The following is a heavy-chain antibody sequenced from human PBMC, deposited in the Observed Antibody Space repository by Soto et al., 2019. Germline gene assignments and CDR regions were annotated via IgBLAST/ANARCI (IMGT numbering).Heavy chain of an antibody. J-gene: IGHJ4*02. CDR3: ARSLRSSGYLFDY. CDR2: IYYSGST. CDR1: GGSISSYY. V-gene: IGHV4-59*01. D-gene: IGHD3-22*01. Sequence: SETLSLTCTVSGGSISSYYWSWIRQPPGKGLEWIGYIYYSGSTNYNPSLKSRVTISVDTSKNQFSLKLSSVTAADTAVYYCARSLRSSGYLFDYWGQGPLVTVSS.